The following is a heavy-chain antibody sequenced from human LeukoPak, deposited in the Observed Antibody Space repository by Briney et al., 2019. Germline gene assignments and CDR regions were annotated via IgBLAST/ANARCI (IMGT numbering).Heavy chain of an antibody. J-gene: IGHJ4*02. CDR1: GYTFTSYD. Sequence: GAPVKVSCKASGYTFTSYDINWVRQATGQGLEWMGWMNPNSGNTGYAQKFQGRVTMTRNTSISTAYMELSSLRSEDTAVYYCARGQGEILTGYYEFDYWGQGTLVTVSS. CDR2: MNPNSGNT. CDR3: ARGQGEILTGYYEFDY. V-gene: IGHV1-8*01. D-gene: IGHD3-9*01.